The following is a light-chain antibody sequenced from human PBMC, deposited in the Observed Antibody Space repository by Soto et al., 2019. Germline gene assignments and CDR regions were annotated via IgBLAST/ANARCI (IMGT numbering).Light chain of an antibody. CDR2: SNN. V-gene: IGLV1-44*01. CDR1: SSNIGSNT. Sequence: QAVVTQPPSASGTPGQRVTISCSGSSSNIGSNTVNWYQQLPGTAPKHLIYSNNQRPSGVPDRFSGCKSGTSAALAISGLQYEDEADYYCAAWDDSLNGWVFGGGTQLTVL. J-gene: IGLJ3*02. CDR3: AAWDDSLNGWV.